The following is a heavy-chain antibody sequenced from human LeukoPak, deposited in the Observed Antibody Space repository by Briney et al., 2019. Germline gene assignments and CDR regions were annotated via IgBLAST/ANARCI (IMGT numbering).Heavy chain of an antibody. CDR3: ARGRRYYDILTGYYSHFDY. V-gene: IGHV3-13*01. J-gene: IGHJ4*02. CDR2: IGTAGDT. CDR1: GFTFSSYD. D-gene: IGHD3-9*01. Sequence: GGSLRLSCAASGFTFSSYDMHWVRQATGKGLEWVSGIGTAGDTYYPGSVKGRFTISRENAKNSLYLQMNSLRAGDTAVYYCARGRRYYDILTGYYSHFDYWGQGTLVTVPS.